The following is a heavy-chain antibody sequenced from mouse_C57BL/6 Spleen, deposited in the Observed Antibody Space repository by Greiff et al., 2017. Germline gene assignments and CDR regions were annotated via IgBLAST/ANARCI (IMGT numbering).Heavy chain of an antibody. J-gene: IGHJ2*01. CDR2: ISSGSSTI. CDR1: GFTFSDYG. CDR3: ARSQGYFDY. V-gene: IGHV5-17*01. Sequence: DVMLVESGGGLVKPGGSLKLSCAASGFTFSDYGMHWVRQAPEKGLEWVAYISSGSSTIYYADTVKGRFTISRDNAKNTLFLQRTSLRSEDTAMYYCARSQGYFDYWGQGTTLTVSS.